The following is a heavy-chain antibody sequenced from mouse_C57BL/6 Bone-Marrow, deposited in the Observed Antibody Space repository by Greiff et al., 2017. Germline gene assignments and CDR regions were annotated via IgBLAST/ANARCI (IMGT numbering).Heavy chain of an antibody. Sequence: VKLQESGAELVRPGTSVKVSCKASGYAFTNYLIEWVKQRPGQGLEWIGVINPGSGGTNYNEKFKGKATLTADKSSSTAYMQLSSLTSEDSAVYFCARCLGDYWGQGTSVTVSS. CDR2: INPGSGGT. D-gene: IGHD4-1*01. CDR1: GYAFTNYL. CDR3: ARCLGDY. J-gene: IGHJ4*01. V-gene: IGHV1-54*01.